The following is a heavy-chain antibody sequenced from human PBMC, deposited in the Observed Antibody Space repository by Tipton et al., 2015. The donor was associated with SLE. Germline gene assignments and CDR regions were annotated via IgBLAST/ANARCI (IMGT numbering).Heavy chain of an antibody. CDR3: ARADPQGTHFGY. V-gene: IGHV4-30-4*08. D-gene: IGHD1-7*01. J-gene: IGHJ4*02. CDR2: IYYSGST. Sequence: TLSLTCTVSGGSISSGDYYWSWIRQPPGKGLEWIGYIYYSGSTYYNPSLKSRVTISVDTSKNQFSLKLSSVTAADTAVYYCARADPQGTHFGYWGQGTLVTVSS. CDR1: GGSISSGDYY.